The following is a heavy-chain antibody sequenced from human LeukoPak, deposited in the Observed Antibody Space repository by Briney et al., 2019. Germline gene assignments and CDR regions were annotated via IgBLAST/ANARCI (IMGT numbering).Heavy chain of an antibody. CDR3: ARERTVPTITGLNWFDL. V-gene: IGHV4-39*07. CDR2: AHYTGFT. CDR1: GGSISISDNY. D-gene: IGHD4-11*01. Sequence: SETLSLTCIVSGGSISISDNYWGWIRQPPGKGLEWIGYAHYTGFTYCNPSLKSRVTISVDTSKNQFSLKLTSVTAADTAVYYCARERTVPTITGLNWFDLWGQGTLVSVSS. J-gene: IGHJ5*02.